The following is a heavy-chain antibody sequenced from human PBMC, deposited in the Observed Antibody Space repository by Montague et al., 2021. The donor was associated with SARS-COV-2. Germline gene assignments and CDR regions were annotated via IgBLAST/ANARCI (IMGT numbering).Heavy chain of an antibody. V-gene: IGHV4-39*01. CDR2: IRYSGST. D-gene: IGHD3-3*01. CDR3: SRGDFGVVIIPYYYYYMDV. CDR1: GGSISSSSYY. Sequence: SETLSLTCTVSGGSISSSSYYWGWIRQPPGKGLEWIGSIRYSGSTYYKPSLKSRVTISVDTSKNQFSLKLNSVTAADTAVYFCSRGDFGVVIIPYYYYYMDVWGKGTTVTVSS. J-gene: IGHJ6*03.